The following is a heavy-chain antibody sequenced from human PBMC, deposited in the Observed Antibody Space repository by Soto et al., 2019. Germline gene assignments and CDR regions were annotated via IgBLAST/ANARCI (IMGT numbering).Heavy chain of an antibody. D-gene: IGHD3-10*01. Sequence: QVQLQQWGAGLLKPSETLSLTCAVYGGSFSGYYWSWIRQPPGKGLEWIGEINHSGSTNYNPSLKSRVTISVDTSKNQFSLKLSSVTAADTAVYYCARGFSGFGVDYWGQGTLVTVSS. CDR2: INHSGST. J-gene: IGHJ4*02. CDR1: GGSFSGYY. CDR3: ARGFSGFGVDY. V-gene: IGHV4-34*01.